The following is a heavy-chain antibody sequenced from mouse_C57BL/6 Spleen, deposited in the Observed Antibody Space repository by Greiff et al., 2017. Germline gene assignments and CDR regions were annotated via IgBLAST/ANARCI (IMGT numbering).Heavy chain of an antibody. J-gene: IGHJ4*01. Sequence: LQQSGAELVKPGASVKMSCKASGYPFTTYPIEWMKQNHGKSLEWIGNFHPYNDDTKYNEKFKGKATLTVEKSSSTVYLEPSRLTAYDSAVYYCARGYSNYDAMDYWGQGTSVTVSS. CDR2: FHPYNDDT. CDR3: ARGYSNYDAMDY. D-gene: IGHD2-5*01. V-gene: IGHV1-47*01. CDR1: GYPFTTYP.